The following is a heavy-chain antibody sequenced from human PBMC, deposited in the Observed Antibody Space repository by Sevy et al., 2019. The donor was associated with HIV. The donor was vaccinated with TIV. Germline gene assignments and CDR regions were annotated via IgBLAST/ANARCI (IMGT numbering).Heavy chain of an antibody. D-gene: IGHD3-10*01. CDR2: IIDSGATS. CDR3: ARGPYGFGGGVDY. J-gene: IGHJ4*02. CDR1: GFTFSSFA. V-gene: IGHV3-23*01. Sequence: GGSLRLSCAASGFTFSSFAMNWVRQAPGKGLEWVSSIIDSGATSYYADSVRGRFTISRDNYKNTLYLHMTSLGAEDTATYYCARGPYGFGGGVDYWGQGTLVTVSS.